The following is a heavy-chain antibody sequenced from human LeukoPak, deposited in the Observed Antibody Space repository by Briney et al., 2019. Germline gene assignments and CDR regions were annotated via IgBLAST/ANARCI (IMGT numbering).Heavy chain of an antibody. V-gene: IGHV3-23*01. CDR3: AKDLVVRGGYYFDY. Sequence: GGSLRLSCAASGFTFSSYAMSWVRQAPGKGLEWVSAISGSGDSTYYADSVKGRFTISRDNSKNTLYLQMNSLRAEDTAVYYCAKDLVVRGGYYFDYWGQGTLVTVSS. D-gene: IGHD3-10*01. J-gene: IGHJ4*02. CDR2: ISGSGDST. CDR1: GFTFSSYA.